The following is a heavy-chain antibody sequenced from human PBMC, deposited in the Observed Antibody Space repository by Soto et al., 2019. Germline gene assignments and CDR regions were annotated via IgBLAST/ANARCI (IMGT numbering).Heavy chain of an antibody. V-gene: IGHV1-24*01. D-gene: IGHD6-13*01. J-gene: IGHJ6*02. CDR2: FDPEDGET. CDR1: GYTLTELS. Sequence: ASVKVSCKVSGYTLTELSMHWVRQAPGKGLEWMGGFDPEDGETIYAQKFQGRVTMTEDTSTDTAYMELSSLRSEDTAVYYCATTLAAAGTINYYGMDVWGQGTTVTVSS. CDR3: ATTLAAAGTINYYGMDV.